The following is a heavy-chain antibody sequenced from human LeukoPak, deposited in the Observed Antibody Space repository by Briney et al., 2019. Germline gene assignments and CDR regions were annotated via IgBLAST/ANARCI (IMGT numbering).Heavy chain of an antibody. CDR2: IGGAT. Sequence: GGSLRLSCAASAFIFSNYAMSWVRQAPGKGLEWVSYIGGATYYADSVKGRFTISRDSAKNSVYLQMNSLRAEDTAVYYCARDHLYAFDYWGQGILVTVSS. V-gene: IGHV3-48*01. CDR3: ARDHLYAFDY. J-gene: IGHJ4*02. D-gene: IGHD3-16*01. CDR1: AFIFSNYA.